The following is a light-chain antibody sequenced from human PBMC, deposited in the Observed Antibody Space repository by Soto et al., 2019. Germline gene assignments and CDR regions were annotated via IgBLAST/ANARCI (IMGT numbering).Light chain of an antibody. V-gene: IGKV1-39*01. CDR2: AAS. CDR3: QQSYSTPLFT. Sequence: DIQMTQSPSSLSASVGDRVTITCRASQSISSYLNWYQQKPGKAPKLLIYAASSLQSGVPSRFSGSGSGTDSTFTISSLQPEDFATYYCQQSYSTPLFTFGPGTKVDIK. CDR1: QSISSY. J-gene: IGKJ3*01.